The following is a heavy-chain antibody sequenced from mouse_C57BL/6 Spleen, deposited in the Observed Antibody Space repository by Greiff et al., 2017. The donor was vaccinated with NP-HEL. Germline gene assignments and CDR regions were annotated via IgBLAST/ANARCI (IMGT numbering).Heavy chain of an antibody. CDR2: INPNNGGT. CDR1: GYTFTDYY. Sequence: EVQLQQSGPELVKPGASVKISCKASGYTFTDYYMNWVKQSHGKSLEWIGDINPNNGGTSYNQKFKGKATLTVDKSSSTAYMELRSLTSEDSAVYYCARGGEWPPGRNYAMDYWGQGTSVTVSS. V-gene: IGHV1-26*01. J-gene: IGHJ4*01. CDR3: ARGGEWPPGRNYAMDY.